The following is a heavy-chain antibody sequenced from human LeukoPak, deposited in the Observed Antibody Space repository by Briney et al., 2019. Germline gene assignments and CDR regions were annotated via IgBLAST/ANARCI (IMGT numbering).Heavy chain of an antibody. D-gene: IGHD5-12*01. CDR1: GDSVSSSTYY. J-gene: IGHJ4*02. V-gene: IGHV4-61*01. Sequence: PSETLSLTCTVSGDSVSSSTYYWTWIRQPPGKGLEWIGYIYYSGSTNHNPSLNSRVTISVDTSKNQFSLKLNSVTAADTAVYYCARYVKTGYDTPGFDYWGQGTLVTVSS. CDR2: IYYSGST. CDR3: ARYVKTGYDTPGFDY.